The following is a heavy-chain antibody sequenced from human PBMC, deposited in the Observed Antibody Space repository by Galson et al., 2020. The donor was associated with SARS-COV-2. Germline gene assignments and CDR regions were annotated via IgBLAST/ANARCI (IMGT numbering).Heavy chain of an antibody. D-gene: IGHD3-10*01. CDR1: GYTFTAYY. Sequence: ASVKVSCKASGYTFTAYYLHWVRQAPGQEPEWMGWTNPQRGDSVYAQDFQDRVIMTSDRSVTTVYMELRSLKSDDTALYYCARDSGRAGRHWYFDLWGRGTLVTVSS. CDR3: ARDSGRAGRHWYFDL. V-gene: IGHV1-2*02. J-gene: IGHJ2*01. CDR2: TNPQRGDS.